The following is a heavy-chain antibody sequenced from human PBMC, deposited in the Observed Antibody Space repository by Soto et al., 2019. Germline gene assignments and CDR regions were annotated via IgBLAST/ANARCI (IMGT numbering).Heavy chain of an antibody. J-gene: IGHJ5*02. CDR3: ARDKHDYFNRGIGFDT. D-gene: IGHD4-17*01. V-gene: IGHV6-1*01. Sequence: SQTLSLTCAISGDGVSSNGAAWNWIRQSPSRGLEWLGRTYYRSKWYNDYAVSVKSRITINPDTSKSQFSLQLNSVTPEDTAVYYCARDKHDYFNRGIGFDTWGQGILVTV. CDR2: TYYRSKWYN. CDR1: GDGVSSNGAA.